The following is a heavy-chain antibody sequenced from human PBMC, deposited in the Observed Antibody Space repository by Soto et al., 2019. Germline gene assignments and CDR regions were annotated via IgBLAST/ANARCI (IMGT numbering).Heavy chain of an antibody. Sequence: QVHLVQSGAEVKKPGASVKVSCKGSGYGFTTYGITWVRQAPGQGLEWMAWISAHNGNTNYAQKLQGRVTVTRDTSTSAAYMELRSLRSDVTAVYYCARGWYGDYWGQGALVTVSS. V-gene: IGHV1-18*01. CDR3: ARGWYGDY. CDR1: GYGFTTYG. J-gene: IGHJ4*02. CDR2: ISAHNGNT. D-gene: IGHD2-15*01.